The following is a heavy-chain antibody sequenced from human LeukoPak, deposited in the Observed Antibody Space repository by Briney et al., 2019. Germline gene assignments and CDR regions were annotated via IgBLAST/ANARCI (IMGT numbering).Heavy chain of an antibody. D-gene: IGHD3-10*01. J-gene: IGHJ4*02. CDR1: GYTFTGYY. Sequence: ASVKVSCKASGYTFTGYYMHWVRQAPGQGLEWMGWINPNSGGTNYAQKFQGRVTMTRDTSISTAYMELSRLRSDDTAVYYCARSYYGSGSLRMGYWGQGTLVTVSS. CDR2: INPNSGGT. V-gene: IGHV1-2*02. CDR3: ARSYYGSGSLRMGY.